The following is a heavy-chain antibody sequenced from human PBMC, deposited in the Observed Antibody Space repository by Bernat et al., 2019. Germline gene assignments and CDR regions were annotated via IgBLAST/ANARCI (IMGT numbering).Heavy chain of an antibody. V-gene: IGHV3-74*01. CDR1: GFTFSGDW. CDR2: INGDGTIT. CDR3: VRSVSGGAGFFDY. D-gene: IGHD5/OR15-5a*01. Sequence: EVKLVESGGGLIQPGGSLRLSCAASGFTFSGDWMHWVRQVPGKGLVWVSRINGDGTITDYADSVKGRFTISRDNAKNTLYLQMNSLRVEDTAVYYCVRSVSGGAGFFDYWGPGSLVTVSS. J-gene: IGHJ4*02.